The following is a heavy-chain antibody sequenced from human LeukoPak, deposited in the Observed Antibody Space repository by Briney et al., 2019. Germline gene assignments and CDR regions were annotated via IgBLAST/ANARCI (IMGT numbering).Heavy chain of an antibody. CDR2: FDPEDGET. J-gene: IGHJ4*02. V-gene: IGHV1-24*01. D-gene: IGHD3-22*01. CDR3: ATVQKQDYDTTPYYDH. Sequence: GASVKVSCKVYGYTLNEVSMHWVRQAPGKGLEWMGGFDPEDGETIYAQKFQGRVIMTEDKSTDTAYMELSSLRSEDTAVYYCATVQKQDYDTTPYYDHWGQGTLVTVSS. CDR1: GYTLNEVS.